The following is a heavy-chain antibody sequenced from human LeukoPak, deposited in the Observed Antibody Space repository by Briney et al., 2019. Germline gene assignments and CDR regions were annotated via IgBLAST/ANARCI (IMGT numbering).Heavy chain of an antibody. CDR1: GFTLSSYG. CDR3: ARTAAAGLYYFDY. D-gene: IGHD6-13*01. J-gene: IGHJ4*02. CDR2: IWYDGINK. Sequence: GGSLRLSCAASGFTLSSYGMHWVRQAPGKGLEWVAVIWYDGINKYYADSVKGRFTISRDNYKNTLYLQMNSMRAEDTAVYYCARTAAAGLYYFDYWGQGTLVTVSS. V-gene: IGHV3-33*01.